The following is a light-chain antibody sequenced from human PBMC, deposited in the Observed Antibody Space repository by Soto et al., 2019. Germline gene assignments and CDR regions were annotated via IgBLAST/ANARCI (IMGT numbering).Light chain of an antibody. CDR3: QQRTNWPPA. J-gene: IGKJ5*01. V-gene: IGKV3-11*01. CDR2: DAS. CDR1: QSVSRY. Sequence: EIVLTQSPATVSLSPGERATLSCRASQSVSRYLAWYQHKPGQAPRLLIYDASNRATGIPARFSGSGSGTDFTLTISSLEPEDFAVYYCQQRTNWPPAFGQGTRLEIK.